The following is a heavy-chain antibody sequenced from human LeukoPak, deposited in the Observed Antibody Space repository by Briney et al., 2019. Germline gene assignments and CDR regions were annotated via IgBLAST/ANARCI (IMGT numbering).Heavy chain of an antibody. V-gene: IGHV3-23*01. J-gene: IGHJ6*02. CDR3: AKRGPLMAPYYYYGMDV. CDR2: ISGSGGST. D-gene: IGHD5-24*01. CDR1: GFTFSSYA. Sequence: PGGSLRLSCAASGFTFSSYAMSWVRQAPGKGLEWVSAISGSGGSTYYADSVKGRFTISRDNSKSTLYLQMNSLRGEDTALYFCAKRGPLMAPYYYYGMDVWGPGTTVTVSS.